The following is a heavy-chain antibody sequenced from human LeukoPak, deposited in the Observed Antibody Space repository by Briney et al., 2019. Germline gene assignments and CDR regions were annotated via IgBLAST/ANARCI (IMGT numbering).Heavy chain of an antibody. D-gene: IGHD3-9*01. V-gene: IGHV3-7*05. CDR3: ASPYPQLTGTSAFDV. CDR2: IKQDATEI. J-gene: IGHJ3*01. CDR1: GFRFSDYW. Sequence: GGSLRLSCATSGFRFSDYWMSWVRQAPGKGLEWVANIKQDATEIYYVDSVKSRFTISRDNAKNALYLQMNSLRAEDTAVYYCASPYPQLTGTSAFDVWGQGTVVTVSS.